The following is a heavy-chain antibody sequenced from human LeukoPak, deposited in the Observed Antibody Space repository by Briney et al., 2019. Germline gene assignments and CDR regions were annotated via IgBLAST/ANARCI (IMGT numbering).Heavy chain of an antibody. J-gene: IGHJ4*02. CDR1: GFTFGDYA. CDR2: ISNKANGGTT. D-gene: IGHD2-15*01. V-gene: IGHV3-49*04. CDR3: TRVGSCGLHLD. Sequence: GGSLRLSCTASGFTFGDYALRWVRQAPGKGLEWIGSISNKANGGTTENATPLKGRFTISRDDSKSLAYLQMNSLKTEDTAVYYCTRVGSCGLHLDWGQGTMVTDSS.